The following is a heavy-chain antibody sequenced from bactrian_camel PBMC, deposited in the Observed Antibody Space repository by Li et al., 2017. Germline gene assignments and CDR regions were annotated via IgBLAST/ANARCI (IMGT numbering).Heavy chain of an antibody. V-gene: IGHV3S53*01. J-gene: IGHJ4*01. Sequence: VQLVESGGGSVQAGGSLKLSCAFSGYTSSNCMGWFRQAPGKEREGVAVIDSGGSTTYADSVKGRFTISTDDTKTTFYLQMDSLKPEDTAVYYCAAAGEGWVPSNYWGQGTQVTVS. CDR3: AAAGEGWVPSNY. CDR1: GYTSSNC. CDR2: IDSGGST. D-gene: IGHD5*01.